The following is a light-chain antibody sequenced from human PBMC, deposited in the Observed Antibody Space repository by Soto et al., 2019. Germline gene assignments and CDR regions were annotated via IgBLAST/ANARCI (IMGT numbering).Light chain of an antibody. CDR2: DTA. CDR3: QQRSVGPCT. CDR1: QSVSRY. V-gene: IGKV3-11*01. J-gene: IGKJ5*01. Sequence: EIVLTQSPATLSLSPGERATLSCRASQSVSRYFAWYQQKHGQSPRLLLYDTAHRATGIPARFSGSGSVTDVTLTISSLEPEDFSVYYWQQRSVGPCTFGQGRRLEIK.